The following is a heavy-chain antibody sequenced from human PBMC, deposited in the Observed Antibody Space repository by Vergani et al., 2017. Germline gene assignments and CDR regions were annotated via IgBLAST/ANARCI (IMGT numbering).Heavy chain of an antibody. D-gene: IGHD3-10*01. V-gene: IGHV3-21*01. CDR3: AKEGYYYGSGSYYNPYYYYGMDV. CDR2: ISSSSSYI. J-gene: IGHJ6*02. Sequence: EVQLVESGGGLVKRGGSLRLSCAASGFTFSSYSMNWVRQAPGKGLEWVSSISSSSSYIHYSDSLKGRFTISRDNAKSSLYLQMNSLRAEDTAVYYCAKEGYYYGSGSYYNPYYYYGMDVWGQGTTVTVSS. CDR1: GFTFSSYS.